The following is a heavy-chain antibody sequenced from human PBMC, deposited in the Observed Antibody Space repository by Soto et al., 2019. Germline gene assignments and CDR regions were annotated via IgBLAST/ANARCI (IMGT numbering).Heavy chain of an antibody. Sequence: SETLSLTCAVYGGSFSGYYWSWIRQPPGKGLEWIGEINHSGSTNYNPSLKSRVTISVDTSKNQFSLKLSSVTAADTAVYYCARGLLRTNYDFWSGYTPPLCYWGQGTLVTVSS. V-gene: IGHV4-34*01. D-gene: IGHD3-3*01. CDR3: ARGLLRTNYDFWSGYTPPLCY. J-gene: IGHJ4*02. CDR2: INHSGST. CDR1: GGSFSGYY.